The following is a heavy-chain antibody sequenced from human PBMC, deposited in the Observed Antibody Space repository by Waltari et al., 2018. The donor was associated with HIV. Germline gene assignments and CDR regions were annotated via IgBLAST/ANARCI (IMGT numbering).Heavy chain of an antibody. CDR1: GGSISSSSYY. Sequence: QLQLQESGPGLVKPSETLSLTCTVSGGSISSSSYYWGWIRQPPGKGLEWIGSIYYSGSTYYNPSLKSRVTISVDTSKNQFSLKLSSVTAADTAVYYCARYRSSTLGGFDPWGQGTLVTVSS. V-gene: IGHV4-39*07. CDR2: IYYSGST. D-gene: IGHD2-2*01. CDR3: ARYRSSTLGGFDP. J-gene: IGHJ5*02.